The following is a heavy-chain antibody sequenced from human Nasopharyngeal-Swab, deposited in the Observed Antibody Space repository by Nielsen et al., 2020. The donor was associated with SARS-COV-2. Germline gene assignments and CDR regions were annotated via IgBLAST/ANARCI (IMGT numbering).Heavy chain of an antibody. J-gene: IGHJ3*02. CDR2: IIPIFGTA. Sequence: VRQMPEKGLGWMGGIIPIFGTANYAQKFQGRVTITADESTSTAYMELSSLRSEDTAVYYCARGFWGRTTGTTRYDAFDIWGQGTMVTVSS. D-gene: IGHD1-1*01. CDR3: ARGFWGRTTGTTRYDAFDI. V-gene: IGHV1-69*01.